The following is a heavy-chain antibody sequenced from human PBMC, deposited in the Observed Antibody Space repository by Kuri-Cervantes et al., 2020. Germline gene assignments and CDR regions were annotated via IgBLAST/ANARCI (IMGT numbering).Heavy chain of an antibody. CDR3: AKFKGTGWYTLFDY. CDR1: GFTFSTYS. CDR2: ISGSSTYI. Sequence: GESLKISCAASGFTFSTYSFNWVRQAPGKGLEWVSSISGSSTYIFYADSVKGRFTISRDNSKNTLYLQMNSLRAEDTAVYYCAKFKGTGWYTLFDYWGQGTLVTVSS. J-gene: IGHJ4*02. D-gene: IGHD6-19*01. V-gene: IGHV3-21*04.